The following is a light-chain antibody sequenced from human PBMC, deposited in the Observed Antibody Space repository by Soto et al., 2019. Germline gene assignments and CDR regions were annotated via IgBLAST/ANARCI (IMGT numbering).Light chain of an antibody. V-gene: IGLV1-40*01. CDR3: QSFDTSPL. CDR1: NSNIGAGYD. J-gene: IGLJ2*01. Sequence: QSVLTQPPSVSGAPGQRVTISCTGSNSNIGAGYDVQWYQQLPGTAPKLLIYGNTNRPSGVPDRFSGSKSGTSASLAITGLQVDDEADYYCQSFDTSPLFGEGTKVTVL. CDR2: GNT.